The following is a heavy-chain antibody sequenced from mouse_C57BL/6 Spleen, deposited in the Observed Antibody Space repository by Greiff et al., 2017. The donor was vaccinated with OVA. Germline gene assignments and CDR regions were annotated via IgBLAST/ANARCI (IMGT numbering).Heavy chain of an antibody. CDR2: IDPENGDT. J-gene: IGHJ3*01. CDR3: TRGLNYSNLRAY. Sequence: EVQGVESGAELVRPGASVKLSCTASGFNIKDDYMHWVKQRPEQGLEWIGWIDPENGDTEYASKFQGKATITADTSSNTAYLQLSSLTSEDTAVYYCTRGLNYSNLRAYWGQGTLVTVSA. CDR1: GFNIKDDY. V-gene: IGHV14-4*01. D-gene: IGHD2-5*01.